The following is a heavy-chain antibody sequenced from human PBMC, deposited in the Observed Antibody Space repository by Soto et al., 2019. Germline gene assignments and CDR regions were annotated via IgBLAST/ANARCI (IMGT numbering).Heavy chain of an antibody. CDR1: GFTFSSYG. CDR2: IWYDGSNK. J-gene: IGHJ4*02. CDR3: ARDGYCSGGSGYSVPVFDY. V-gene: IGHV3-33*01. Sequence: QVQLVESGGGVVQPGRSLRLSCAASGFTFSSYGMHWFRQAPGKGLEWVAVIWYDGSNKYYADSVKGRFTISRDNSKNTLYLQMNGLRAEDTAVYSCARDGYCSGGSGYSVPVFDYLGPGTLGTVSS. D-gene: IGHD2-15*01.